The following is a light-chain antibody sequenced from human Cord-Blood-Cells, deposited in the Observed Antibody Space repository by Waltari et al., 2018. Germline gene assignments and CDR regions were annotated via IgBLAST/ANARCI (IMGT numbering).Light chain of an antibody. Sequence: DSRMTLSPSSVSSSAADGVTRTCRASQSISSYLNWYQQKPGKTPKLLIYAASSLQSGVPSRFSGSGSGTDFTLTISSLQPEDFATYYCQQSYSTPRTFGQGTKVEIK. V-gene: IGKV1-39*01. CDR3: QQSYSTPRT. J-gene: IGKJ1*01. CDR2: AAS. CDR1: QSISSY.